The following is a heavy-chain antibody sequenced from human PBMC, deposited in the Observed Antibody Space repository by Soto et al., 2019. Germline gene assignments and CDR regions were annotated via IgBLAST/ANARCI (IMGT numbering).Heavy chain of an antibody. CDR1: GFTFSSYS. Sequence: PGGSLRLSCAASGFTFSSYSMNWVRQAPGKGLEWVSSISSSSSYIYYADSVKGRFTISRDNAKNSLYLQMNSLRAEDTAVYYCAIEWVYCSGGSCEYDYWGQGTLVTVSS. V-gene: IGHV3-21*01. CDR2: ISSSSSYI. D-gene: IGHD2-15*01. J-gene: IGHJ4*02. CDR3: AIEWVYCSGGSCEYDY.